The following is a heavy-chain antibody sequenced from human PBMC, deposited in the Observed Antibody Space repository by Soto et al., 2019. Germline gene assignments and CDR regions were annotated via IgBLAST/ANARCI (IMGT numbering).Heavy chain of an antibody. CDR1: GGSISSGDYS. J-gene: IGHJ5*01. Sequence: SETLSLTCTVSGGSISSGDYSWSWIRQPPGKGLEWIGYIYYSGSTYYNPSLKSRVIISVDTSKSQFSLKLSSVTAADTAVYSCARETNGYDSNWFDYWGQGTQVTVSS. CDR2: IYYSGST. D-gene: IGHD5-12*01. CDR3: ARETNGYDSNWFDY. V-gene: IGHV4-30-4*01.